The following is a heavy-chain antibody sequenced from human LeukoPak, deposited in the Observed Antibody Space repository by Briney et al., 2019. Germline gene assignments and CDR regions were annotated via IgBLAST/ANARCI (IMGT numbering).Heavy chain of an antibody. J-gene: IGHJ4*02. CDR3: AKDLIAVAAFDY. CDR1: GFTFSSYW. Sequence: AGGSLRLSCAASGFTFSSYWMSWVRQAPGKGLEWVSVISGSGGSTDYADSVKGRFTISRDNSKNTLYLQMNSLRAEDTAVYYCAKDLIAVAAFDYWGQGTLVTVSS. CDR2: ISGSGGST. D-gene: IGHD6-19*01. V-gene: IGHV3-23*01.